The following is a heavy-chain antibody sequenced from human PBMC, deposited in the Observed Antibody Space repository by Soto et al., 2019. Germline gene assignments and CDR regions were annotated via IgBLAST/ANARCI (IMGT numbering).Heavy chain of an antibody. V-gene: IGHV4-31*03. J-gene: IGHJ5*02. CDR2: IYYSGST. Sequence: QVQLQETGPGLVKPSYTLSLTCTVSGGSISSGGYYWSWIRQHPGKGLEWFGYIYYSGSTYYNPSLKIRVTMSVDTSKNQYSLKLSSVTAADTAVYYCARLTTTVTTNNWFDPWGQGTLVTVSP. CDR3: ARLTTTVTTNNWFDP. CDR1: GGSISSGGYY. D-gene: IGHD4-17*01.